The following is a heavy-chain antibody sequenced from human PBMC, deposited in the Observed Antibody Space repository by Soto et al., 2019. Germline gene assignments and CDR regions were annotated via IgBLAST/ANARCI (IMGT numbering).Heavy chain of an antibody. V-gene: IGHV3-23*01. CDR1: GFTFSTYA. CDR3: AQGLAPSGWYPPYYYGMDV. CDR2: VSGSGGNT. J-gene: IGHJ6*02. Sequence: VQLLESGGGLLQPGGSLRLSCAASGFTFSTYAMTWVRQAPGKGPEWVSSVSGSGGNTLYADSVKGRFTISRDNSKNTLYLQMNSLRAGDTAVYYCAQGLAPSGWYPPYYYGMDVWGQGTTVIVSS. D-gene: IGHD6-19*01.